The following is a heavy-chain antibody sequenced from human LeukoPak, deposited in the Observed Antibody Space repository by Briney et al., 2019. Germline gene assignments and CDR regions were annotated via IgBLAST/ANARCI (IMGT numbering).Heavy chain of an antibody. CDR2: IYNGGII. CDR1: GGSISVYY. J-gene: IGHJ5*02. D-gene: IGHD3-10*01. CDR3: ARDSGTTGEVKFDP. Sequence: SETLSLTCTVSGGSISVYYWSWIRQPAGKGLEWIGRIYNGGIITYNPSLKSRVTMSIDTSNNQFSLRLRFVTAADTAVYYCARDSGTTGEVKFDPWGQGTLVTVSS. V-gene: IGHV4-4*07.